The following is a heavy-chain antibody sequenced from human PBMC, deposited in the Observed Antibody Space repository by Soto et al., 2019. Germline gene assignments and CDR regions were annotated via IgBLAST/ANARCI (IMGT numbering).Heavy chain of an antibody. Sequence: GESLKISCKGSGYSFTSYWIGWVRQMPGKGLEWMEIIYPGDSDTRYSPSFQGQVTISADKSISTAYLQWSSLKASDTAMYYCARPVSGITGTGPHYYMDVWGKGTTVTISS. CDR1: GYSFTSYW. CDR3: ARPVSGITGTGPHYYMDV. J-gene: IGHJ6*03. CDR2: IYPGDSDT. D-gene: IGHD1-20*01. V-gene: IGHV5-51*01.